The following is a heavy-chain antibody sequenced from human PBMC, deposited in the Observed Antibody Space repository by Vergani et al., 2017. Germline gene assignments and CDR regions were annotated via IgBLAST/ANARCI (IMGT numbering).Heavy chain of an antibody. D-gene: IGHD3-10*01. J-gene: IGHJ5*02. Sequence: EVQLVESGGGLVKPGGSLRLSCAASGFTFSNAWMSWVRQAPGKGLEWVGRIKSKTDGGTTDYAAPVKGRFTISRDDSKNTLYLQMNSLKTEDTAVYYCAREEYYGSGSYDNWFDPWGQGTLVTVSS. V-gene: IGHV3-15*01. CDR1: GFTFSNAW. CDR2: IKSKTDGGTT. CDR3: AREEYYGSGSYDNWFDP.